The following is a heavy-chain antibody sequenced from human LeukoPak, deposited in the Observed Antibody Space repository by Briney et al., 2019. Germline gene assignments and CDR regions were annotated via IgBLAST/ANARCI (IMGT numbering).Heavy chain of an antibody. CDR2: ISDYNGNT. CDR3: ASLPGRNYYDSIGYYEPAFDI. Sequence: ASVTVSCKASGYTFTSYGISWVRQAPGQGREWMGGISDYNGNTNYAQKLQGRVTMTTDTSTSKAYMELRSLRSDDTAVYYCASLPGRNYYDSIGYYEPAFDIWGQGTMVTVSS. D-gene: IGHD3-22*01. J-gene: IGHJ3*02. V-gene: IGHV1-18*01. CDR1: GYTFTSYG.